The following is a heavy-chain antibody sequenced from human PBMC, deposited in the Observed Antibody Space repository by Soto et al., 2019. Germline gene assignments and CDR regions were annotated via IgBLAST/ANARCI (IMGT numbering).Heavy chain of an antibody. J-gene: IGHJ5*02. Sequence: TVSEATGRDRGFRRSIIRKPPGKGLEWIGYIYYSANANYTPSLRSRITISLDTSQNQSSLKLSSVTAADTAVYYCSGSPSLLGHYGWFAPWGQPTLLTGSS. CDR2: IYYSANA. CDR1: EATGRDRGFR. CDR3: SGSPSLLGHYGWFAP. D-gene: IGHD3-10*01. V-gene: IGHV4-61*08.